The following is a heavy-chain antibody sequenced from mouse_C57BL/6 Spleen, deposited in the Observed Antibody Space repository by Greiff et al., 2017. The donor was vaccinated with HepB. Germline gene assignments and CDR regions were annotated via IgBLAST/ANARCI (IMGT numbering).Heavy chain of an antibody. V-gene: IGHV1-59*01. Sequence: QVQLQQPGAELVRPGTSVKLSCKASGYTFTSYWMHWVKQRPGQGLEWIGVIDPSDSYTNYNQKFKGKATLTVDTSSSTAYMQLSSLTSEDSAVYYCARSRVTTGFAYLGQGTLVTVSA. CDR2: IDPSDSYT. J-gene: IGHJ3*01. CDR1: GYTFTSYW. CDR3: ARSRVTTGFAY. D-gene: IGHD2-2*01.